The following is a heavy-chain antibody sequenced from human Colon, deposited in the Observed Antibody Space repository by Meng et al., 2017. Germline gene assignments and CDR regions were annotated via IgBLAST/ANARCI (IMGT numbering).Heavy chain of an antibody. J-gene: IGHJ4*02. D-gene: IGHD1-26*01. CDR3: ARNSGSYPYYFDY. CDR2: IYSGGSI. Sequence: EGQLVETGGGLFQPGGSLGLSCAASGFTVNTYYMTWVRQAPGMGLQWVSIIYSGGSIYHADSVKGRFTISRDNSKNTLHLQMNSLRAEDTAVYYCARNSGSYPYYFDYWGQGALVTVSS. CDR1: GFTVNTYY. V-gene: IGHV3-53*02.